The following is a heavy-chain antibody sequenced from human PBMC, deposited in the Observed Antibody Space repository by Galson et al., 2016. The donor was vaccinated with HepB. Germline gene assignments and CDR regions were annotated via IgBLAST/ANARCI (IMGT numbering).Heavy chain of an antibody. CDR3: ARMKTGTDGFDP. V-gene: IGHV4-59*01. CDR1: GASINTYY. D-gene: IGHD3-10*01. J-gene: IGHJ5*02. Sequence: SETLSLTCSVSGASINTYYWTWVRQSPAKGLEWIGYVYYSGDTNYNASLRNRVTISIDTSKKNFSLNLSSVTAADTAVYYCARMKTGTDGFDPWAPGTLVTVSS. CDR2: VYYSGDT.